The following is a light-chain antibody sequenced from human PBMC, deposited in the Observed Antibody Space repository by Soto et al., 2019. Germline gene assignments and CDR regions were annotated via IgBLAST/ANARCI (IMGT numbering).Light chain of an antibody. CDR2: EVI. V-gene: IGLV2-8*01. Sequence: QSVRTQPPSASGAPGQAVTISCTGTTSDVGGYNYVSWYQQHPGKAPKLMIYEVIKRPSGVPDRFSGSKSGNTASLTVSGLQAEDEADYYCTSYVPSDNYVFGTGTKVTVL. CDR1: TSDVGGYNY. CDR3: TSYVPSDNYV. J-gene: IGLJ1*01.